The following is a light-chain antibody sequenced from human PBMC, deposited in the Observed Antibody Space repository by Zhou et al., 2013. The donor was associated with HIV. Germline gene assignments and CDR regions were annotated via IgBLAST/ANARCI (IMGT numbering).Light chain of an antibody. CDR2: DAS. CDR1: QSVSSY. Sequence: EIVLTQSPATLSLSPGERATLSCRASQSVSSYLAWYQQKPGQAPRLLIYDASNRATGIPARFSGSGSGTDFTLTISSLEPEDFAVYFCQQYAKSPWTFGQGTKVTIK. V-gene: IGKV3-11*01. CDR3: QQYAKSPWT. J-gene: IGKJ1*01.